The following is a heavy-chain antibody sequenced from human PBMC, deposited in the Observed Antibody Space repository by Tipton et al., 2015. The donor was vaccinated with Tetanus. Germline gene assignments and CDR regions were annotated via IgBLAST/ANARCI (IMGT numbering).Heavy chain of an antibody. CDR2: IYYSGST. V-gene: IGHV4-30-4*01. J-gene: IGHJ4*02. CDR3: ARSQGDTVENGDYFDY. CDR1: GGSISSGDYY. D-gene: IGHD4-23*01. Sequence: TLSLTCTVSGGSISSGDYYWSWIRQPPGKGLEWIGYIYYSGSTYYNPSLKSRVTISVDTSKNQISLKLSSVTAADTAVYYCARSQGDTVENGDYFDYWGQGTLVTVSS.